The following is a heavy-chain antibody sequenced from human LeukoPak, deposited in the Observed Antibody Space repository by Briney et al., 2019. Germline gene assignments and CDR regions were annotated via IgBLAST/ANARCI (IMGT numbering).Heavy chain of an antibody. CDR1: GGSFSGYY. V-gene: IGHV4-34*01. Sequence: PSETLSLTCAVYGGSFSGYYWSWIRQPPGKGLEWIGEINHSGSTNYNPSLKSRVTISVDTSKNQFSLKLSSVTAADTAVYYCARGPRYYYDSSGYQSYYYYYMDVWGKGTTVTVSS. J-gene: IGHJ6*03. CDR3: ARGPRYYYDSSGYQSYYYYYMDV. CDR2: INHSGST. D-gene: IGHD3-22*01.